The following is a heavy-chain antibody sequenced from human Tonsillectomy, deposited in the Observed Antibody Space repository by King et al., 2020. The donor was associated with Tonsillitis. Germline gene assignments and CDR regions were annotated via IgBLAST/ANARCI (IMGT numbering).Heavy chain of an antibody. CDR2: IYYSGST. CDR3: ARHESTLAVAGTRDYAFDI. V-gene: IGHV4-39*01. J-gene: IGHJ3*02. D-gene: IGHD6-19*01. Sequence: LQLQESGPGLVKPSETLSLTCTVSGGSISSSSYYWGWIRQPPGKGLEWIGSIYYSGSTYYNPSLKSRVTISVDSSKNQFSLKLSSVTAADTAVHYCARHESTLAVAGTRDYAFDIWGQGTMVSVSS. CDR1: GGSISSSSYY.